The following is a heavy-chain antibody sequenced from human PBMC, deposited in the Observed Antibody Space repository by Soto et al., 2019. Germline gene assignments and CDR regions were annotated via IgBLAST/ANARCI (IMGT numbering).Heavy chain of an antibody. D-gene: IGHD6-13*01. Sequence: GGSLRVSCAASGFTFSSYAMNWGRQAPGKGLEWVSVVSGSGGSTYYADSVQGRFTISRDNSKNTLYLQMNSLRAEDTAIYYCARMGPGTYFDYWGQGTLVTVSS. CDR1: GFTFSSYA. V-gene: IGHV3-23*01. CDR2: VSGSGGST. CDR3: ARMGPGTYFDY. J-gene: IGHJ4*02.